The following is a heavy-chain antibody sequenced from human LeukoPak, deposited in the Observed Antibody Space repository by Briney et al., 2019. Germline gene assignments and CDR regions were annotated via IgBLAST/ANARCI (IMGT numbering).Heavy chain of an antibody. V-gene: IGHV1-8*03. CDR3: ARDRYYYGSGIVSY. D-gene: IGHD3-10*01. CDR2: MNPNSGNT. Sequence: ASVKVSCKASGYTFTSYDINWVRQATGQGLEWMGWMNPNSGNTGYAQKFQGRVTITRNTSISTAYMELSSLRSEDTAVYYCARDRYYYGSGIVSYWGQGTLVTASS. J-gene: IGHJ4*02. CDR1: GYTFTSYD.